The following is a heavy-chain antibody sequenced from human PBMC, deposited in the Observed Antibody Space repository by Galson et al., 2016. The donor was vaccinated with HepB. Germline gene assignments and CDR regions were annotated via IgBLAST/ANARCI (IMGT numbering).Heavy chain of an antibody. CDR1: DYSFTSDG. CDR2: ISSNNGNT. CDR3: AREGVCSGGRCYSGFDY. V-gene: IGHV1-18*04. Sequence: SVKVSCKASDYSFTSDGISWVRQAPGQGLEWIGWISSNNGNTTYAQKLQDRLTMTTDTSTNTVYMELRSLRSDDTAVYYCAREGVCSGGRCYSGFDYWGQGTLVIVSS. J-gene: IGHJ4*02. D-gene: IGHD2-15*01.